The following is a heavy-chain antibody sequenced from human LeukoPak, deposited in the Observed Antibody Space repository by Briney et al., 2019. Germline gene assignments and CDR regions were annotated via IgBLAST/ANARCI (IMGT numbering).Heavy chain of an antibody. D-gene: IGHD3-16*01. CDR2: ITSSGSTI. J-gene: IGHJ4*02. CDR3: ERCSDWGGAY. V-gene: IGHV3-11*04. CDR1: GFTFSDYH. Sequence: GGSLRLSCAASGFTFSDYHMSWFRQAPGKGLEWLSYITSSGSTIYYADSVKGRFTISRDNAKNSLYLQMSSLRADDTAVYYCERCSDWGGAYWGQGTLVTVSS.